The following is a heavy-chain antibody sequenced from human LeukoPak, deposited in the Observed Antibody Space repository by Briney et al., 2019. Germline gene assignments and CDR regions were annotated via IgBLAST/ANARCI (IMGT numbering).Heavy chain of an antibody. J-gene: IGHJ5*02. D-gene: IGHD6-13*01. Sequence: GGSLRLSCTASGFTFGDYAMTWVRQAPGKGLEWVGFIRSKAYGGTTEYAASVKGRFTISRNDSKSIAYLQTNSLKTEDTAVYYCTRGAEYSSSWYWFDPWGQGTLVTVSS. CDR3: TRGAEYSSSWYWFDP. CDR1: GFTFGDYA. V-gene: IGHV3-49*04. CDR2: IRSKAYGGTT.